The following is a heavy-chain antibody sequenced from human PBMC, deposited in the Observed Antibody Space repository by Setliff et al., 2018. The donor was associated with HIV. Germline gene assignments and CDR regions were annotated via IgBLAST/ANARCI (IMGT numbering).Heavy chain of an antibody. CDR1: GGSISNHY. D-gene: IGHD4-17*01. J-gene: IGHJ3*02. Sequence: PSETLSLTCSVSGGSISNHYWSWIRQPPGKGLEWIGSIYHSGSTYYNPSLKSRVTISVDTSKNQFSLKLSSVTAADTAVYYCARGGYGGNFDAFDIWGQGTMVT. CDR3: ARGGYGGNFDAFDI. CDR2: IYHSGST. V-gene: IGHV4-59*08.